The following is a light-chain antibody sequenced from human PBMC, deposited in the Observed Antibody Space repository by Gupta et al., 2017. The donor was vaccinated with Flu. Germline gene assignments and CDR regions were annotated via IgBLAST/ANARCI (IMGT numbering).Light chain of an antibody. CDR1: QSVSSRY. V-gene: IGKV3-20*01. CDR3: QEYGSSRT. CDR2: DAS. Sequence: EIVLTQSPGTLSLSPGERATLSCRASQSVSSRYLVWYQQKPGQAPSLLIYDASSRATGIPDRFSGIVSGTDFTLTISRLEPEDFAVYYCQEYGSSRTFGQGTKVEIK. J-gene: IGKJ1*01.